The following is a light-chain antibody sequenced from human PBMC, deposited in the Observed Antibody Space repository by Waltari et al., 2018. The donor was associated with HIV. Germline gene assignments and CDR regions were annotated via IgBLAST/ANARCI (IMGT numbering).Light chain of an antibody. V-gene: IGLV2-11*01. CDR3: CSYAGGNKV. Sequence: QSALTQPRSVSGSPGQSVTISCTGTSSDVGYYNYVSWYQQYPGKAPKLMIYDGTKRPSGVPDRFSASKSGNTASLTISGLQAEDEADYYCCSYAGGNKVFGGGTKLTVL. J-gene: IGLJ3*02. CDR1: SSDVGYYNY. CDR2: DGT.